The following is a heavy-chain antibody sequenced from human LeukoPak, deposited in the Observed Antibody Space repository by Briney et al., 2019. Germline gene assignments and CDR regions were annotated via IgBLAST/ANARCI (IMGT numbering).Heavy chain of an antibody. V-gene: IGHV4-59*01. CDR2: DYYSGSS. Sequence: PSETLSLTCTVSGGSITDYYWGWIRQPPGKGLEWIGYDYYSGSSSYNPSLKSRVTISLDTSKNQFSLKMSSVTAADTAVYYCARDLKLDGSSGYYAFHIWGQGTTVTVSS. CDR1: GGSITDYY. CDR3: ARDLKLDGSSGYYAFHI. D-gene: IGHD6-19*01. J-gene: IGHJ3*02.